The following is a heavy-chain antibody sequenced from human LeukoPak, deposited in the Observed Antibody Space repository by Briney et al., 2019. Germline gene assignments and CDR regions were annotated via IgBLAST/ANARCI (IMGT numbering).Heavy chain of an antibody. Sequence: SETLSLTCTVSGASISTNYWSWIRQPPEKGLEWIGYVYYSGNTNYNPSLKSRVTISVDTLKNQFSLKLSSVTAADTAVYYCARLRGPRLWFGELFNPHFDYWGQGTLVTVSS. D-gene: IGHD3-10*01. CDR2: VYYSGNT. J-gene: IGHJ4*02. CDR1: GASISTNY. CDR3: ARLRGPRLWFGELFNPHFDY. V-gene: IGHV4-59*12.